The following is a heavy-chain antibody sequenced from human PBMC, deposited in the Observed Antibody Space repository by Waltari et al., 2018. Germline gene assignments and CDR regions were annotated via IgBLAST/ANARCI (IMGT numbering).Heavy chain of an antibody. D-gene: IGHD4-17*01. J-gene: IGHJ6*02. V-gene: IGHV3-53*01. CDR2: IYCGGST. Sequence: EVQLVESGGGLIQPGGSLRLSCAASGFTVSSNYMSWVRQAPGKGLEWVSVIYCGGSTYYADSVKGRFTISRDNSKNTLYLQMNSLRAEDTAVYYCARDKYGDYGMDVWGQGTTVTVSS. CDR1: GFTVSSNY. CDR3: ARDKYGDYGMDV.